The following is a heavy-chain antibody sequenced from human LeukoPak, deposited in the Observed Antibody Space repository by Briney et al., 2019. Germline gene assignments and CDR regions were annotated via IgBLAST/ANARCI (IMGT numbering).Heavy chain of an antibody. CDR3: ARSPCSSTSCYPLYYYYMDV. D-gene: IGHD2-2*01. V-gene: IGHV4-59*01. J-gene: IGHJ6*03. CDR1: GGSISSYY. CDR2: IYYSGST. Sequence: SETLSLTRTVSGGSISSYYWSWIRQPPGKGLEWIGYIYYSGSTNYNPSLKSRVTISVDTSKNQFSLKLSSVTAADTAVYYCARSPCSSTSCYPLYYYYMDVWGKGTTVTVSS.